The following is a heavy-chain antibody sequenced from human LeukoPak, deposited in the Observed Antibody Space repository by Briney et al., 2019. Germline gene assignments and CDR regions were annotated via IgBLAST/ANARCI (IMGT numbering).Heavy chain of an antibody. J-gene: IGHJ4*02. CDR3: ARIASHSSSWYDGGY. CDR2: INSDGSST. D-gene: IGHD6-13*01. Sequence: QPGGSLRLSCAASGFTLSSYWMHWVCQAPGKGLVWVSRINSDGSSTSYADSVKGRFTISRDNAKNTLHLQMNSLRAEDTGVYYCARIASHSSSWYDGGYWGQGTLVTVSS. V-gene: IGHV3-74*01. CDR1: GFTLSSYW.